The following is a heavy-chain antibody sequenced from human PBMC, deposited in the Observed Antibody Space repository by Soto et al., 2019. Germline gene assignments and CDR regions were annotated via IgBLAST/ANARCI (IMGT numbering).Heavy chain of an antibody. CDR3: SSREVSGWYYPDDY. CDR1: GYSFTSYW. J-gene: IGHJ4*02. Sequence: PGESLKISCKGSGYSFTSYWISWVRQMPGKGLEWMGRIDPSDSYTNYSPSFQGHVTISADKSISTAYLQWSSLKASDTAMYYCSSREVSGWYYPDDYWGQGTLVTVSS. V-gene: IGHV5-10-1*01. CDR2: IDPSDSYT. D-gene: IGHD6-19*01.